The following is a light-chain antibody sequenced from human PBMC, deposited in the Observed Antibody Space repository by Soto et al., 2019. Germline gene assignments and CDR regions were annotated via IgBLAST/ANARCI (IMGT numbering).Light chain of an antibody. Sequence: DIQMTQSPSSLSASVGDRVTITCRASQSISSYLNWYQQKPGKAPKLLIYAASSLQSGVPSRFSGSGSGTDFTLTTSSLQPEDFATYYCQQSYSTPRPFGQGTTVDIX. CDR3: QQSYSTPRP. CDR2: AAS. V-gene: IGKV1-39*01. J-gene: IGKJ1*01. CDR1: QSISSY.